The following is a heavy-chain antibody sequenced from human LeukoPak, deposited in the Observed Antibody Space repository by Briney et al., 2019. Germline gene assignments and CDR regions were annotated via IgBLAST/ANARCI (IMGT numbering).Heavy chain of an antibody. D-gene: IGHD6-6*01. CDR3: ARYTRYSSSPEGWLLDY. CDR2: ISSSSSYI. CDR1: GFTFSSYT. Sequence: PGGSLRLSCAASGFTFSSYTMNWVRLAPGKGLEWVPSISSSSSYIYYADSVKGRFTISRDNAKNSLYLQMNSLRAEDTAVYYCARYTRYSSSPEGWLLDYWGQGTLVTVSS. J-gene: IGHJ4*02. V-gene: IGHV3-21*01.